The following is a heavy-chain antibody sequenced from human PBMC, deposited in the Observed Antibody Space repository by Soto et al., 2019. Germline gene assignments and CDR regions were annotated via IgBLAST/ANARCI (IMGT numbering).Heavy chain of an antibody. Sequence: EVQLVESGGGLVQPGGSLRLSCAASGFTFSSYSMNWVRQAPGKGLEWVSYISSSSSTIYYADSVKGRFTISRDNAKNSLYLHMNSLRDENTAVYYCAREGGSLNWFDPWGQGTLVTVSS. CDR3: AREGGSLNWFDP. J-gene: IGHJ5*02. V-gene: IGHV3-48*02. D-gene: IGHD1-26*01. CDR2: ISSSSSTI. CDR1: GFTFSSYS.